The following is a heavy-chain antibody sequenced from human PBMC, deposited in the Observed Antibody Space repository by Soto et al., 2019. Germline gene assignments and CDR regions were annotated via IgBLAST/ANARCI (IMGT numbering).Heavy chain of an antibody. J-gene: IGHJ6*02. CDR2: VYYNGGS. CDR1: GGSIDGYN. D-gene: IGHD1-7*01. CDR3: GRQGVGKLHGLVDV. V-gene: IGHV4-59*08. Sequence: QVQLQESGPGLVKPSETLSLTCTVSGGSIDGYNCAWIRQPPGKSLEWVGYVYYNGGSRYNPSRERRVPLSMGTSKSQFSLRLRSVIAADTAVYYCGRQGVGKLHGLVDVWGRGTTVTVSS.